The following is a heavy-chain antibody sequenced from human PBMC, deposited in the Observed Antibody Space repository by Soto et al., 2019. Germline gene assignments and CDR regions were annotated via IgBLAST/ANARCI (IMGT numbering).Heavy chain of an antibody. V-gene: IGHV1-69*08. J-gene: IGHJ2*01. CDR2: IIPILGIA. Sequence: QVQLVQSGAEVKKPGSSVKVSCKASGGTFSSYTISWVRQAPGQGLEWMGRIIPILGIANDAQKFQGRVTITADKSTSTASMELSSLRSEDTAVYYCARDPLAGSYSYWYFDLWGRGTLVTVSS. D-gene: IGHD1-26*01. CDR1: GGTFSSYT. CDR3: ARDPLAGSYSYWYFDL.